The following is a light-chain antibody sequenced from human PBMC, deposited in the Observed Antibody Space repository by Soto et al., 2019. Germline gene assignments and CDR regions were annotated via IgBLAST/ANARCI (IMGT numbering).Light chain of an antibody. CDR2: DDN. CDR3: GSWDSSLSAYV. J-gene: IGLJ1*01. Sequence: QPVMTQPPSVSAAPGQKVTISCSGSSSNIGGNSVSWYQQLPGTDPKLLIYDDNKRPSGIPDRFSGSKSGTSATLGITGFQTGDEADYYCGSWDSSLSAYVFGTGTKLTVL. CDR1: SSNIGGNS. V-gene: IGLV1-51*01.